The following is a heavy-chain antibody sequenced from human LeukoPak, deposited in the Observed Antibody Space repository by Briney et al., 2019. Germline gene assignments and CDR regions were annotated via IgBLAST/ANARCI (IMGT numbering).Heavy chain of an antibody. D-gene: IGHD1-26*01. CDR1: GFTFSSYS. CDR3: ARDLAGSIVGATALGY. J-gene: IGHJ4*02. V-gene: IGHV3-21*01. CDR2: ISSSSSYI. Sequence: GGSLRLSCAASGFTFSSYSMNWVRQAPGKGLEWVSSISSSSSYIYYADSVKGRFTISRDNAKNSLYLQMNSLRAEDTAVYYCARDLAGSIVGATALGYWGQGTLVTVSS.